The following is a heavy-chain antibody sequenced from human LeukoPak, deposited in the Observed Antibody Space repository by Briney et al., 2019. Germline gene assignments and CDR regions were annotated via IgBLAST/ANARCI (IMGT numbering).Heavy chain of an antibody. CDR1: GGSISSYY. J-gene: IGHJ4*02. CDR2: IYYSGST. D-gene: IGHD4-17*01. V-gene: IGHV4-59*01. CDR3: ARHALDYGDYVGRIDY. Sequence: SETLSLTCTVSGGSISSYYWSWIRQPPGKGLEWIGYIYYSGSTNYNPSLKSRVTISVDTSKNQFSLKLSSATAADTAVYYCARHALDYGDYVGRIDYWGQGTLVTVSS.